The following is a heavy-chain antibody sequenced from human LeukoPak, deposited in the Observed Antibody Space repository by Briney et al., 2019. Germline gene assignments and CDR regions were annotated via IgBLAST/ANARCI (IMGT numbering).Heavy chain of an antibody. J-gene: IGHJ4*02. CDR2: INHSGST. Sequence: SETLSLTCAVYGGSFSGYYWSWIRQPPGKGLEWIGEINHSGSTNYNPSLKSRVTISVDTSKNQFTLKLSSVTAADTAVYYCARRSGWYGNMFDYWGQGTLVTVSP. D-gene: IGHD6-19*01. V-gene: IGHV4-34*01. CDR3: ARRSGWYGNMFDY. CDR1: GGSFSGYY.